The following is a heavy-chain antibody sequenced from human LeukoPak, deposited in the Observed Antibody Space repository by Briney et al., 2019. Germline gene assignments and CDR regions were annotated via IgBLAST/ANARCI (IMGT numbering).Heavy chain of an antibody. CDR3: ARDPHCSSSRRPFDY. J-gene: IGHJ4*02. Sequence: PSETLSLTCAVSAGSISSSDWWSWVRQPPGKGLEWIGYIYQTESPKYNASLQSRVTISLDRSKNQFSLKLTSVTAADTAVYYCARDPHCSSSRRPFDYWGQGALVTVSS. D-gene: IGHD2-2*01. CDR1: AGSISSSDW. V-gene: IGHV4-4*02. CDR2: IYQTESP.